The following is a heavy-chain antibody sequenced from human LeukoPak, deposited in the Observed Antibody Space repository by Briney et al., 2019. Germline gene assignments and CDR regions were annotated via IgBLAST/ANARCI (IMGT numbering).Heavy chain of an antibody. CDR3: ASQPGYCSSTSCYGGAYYMDV. J-gene: IGHJ6*03. D-gene: IGHD2-2*01. CDR2: IRYDGSNK. V-gene: IGHV3-30*02. Sequence: GGSLRLSCAASGFTFSSYGMHWVRQAPGKGLEWVAFIRYDGSNKYYADSVKGRFTISRDNSKNTLYLQMNSLRAEDTAVYYCASQPGYCSSTSCYGGAYYMDVWGKGTTVTVSS. CDR1: GFTFSSYG.